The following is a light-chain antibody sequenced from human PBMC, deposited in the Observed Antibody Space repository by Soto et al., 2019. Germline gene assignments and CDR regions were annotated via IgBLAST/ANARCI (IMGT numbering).Light chain of an antibody. CDR1: SSDVGGYNY. CDR2: DVS. V-gene: IGLV2-14*01. J-gene: IGLJ1*01. CDR3: SSYTSSSTLEV. Sequence: QSALTQPASVSGSPGQSITISCTGTSSDVGGYNYVSWYQQHPGKAPKLMIYDVSNRPSGVSNRFSGSKSGNXXXXTISGLQAXDEADYYCSSYTSSSTLEVFXXG.